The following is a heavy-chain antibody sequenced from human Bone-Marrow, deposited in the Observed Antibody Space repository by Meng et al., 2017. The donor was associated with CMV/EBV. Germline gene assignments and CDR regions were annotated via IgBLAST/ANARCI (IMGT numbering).Heavy chain of an antibody. CDR1: GFTFSSYS. J-gene: IGHJ4*02. Sequence: GFTFSSYSMTWVRQAPGKGLEWVSSISSSSSYIYYADSVKGRFTISRDNAKNSLYLQMNSLRAEDTAVYYCAREVPSGWYGSFFDYWGQGTLVTVSS. V-gene: IGHV3-21*01. CDR2: ISSSSSYI. CDR3: AREVPSGWYGSFFDY. D-gene: IGHD6-19*01.